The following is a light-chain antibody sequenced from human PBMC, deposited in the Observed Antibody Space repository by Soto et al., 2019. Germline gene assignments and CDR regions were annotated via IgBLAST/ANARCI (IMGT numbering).Light chain of an antibody. J-gene: IGKJ4*01. CDR1: QSVSSS. CDR3: QQYGSSPLT. CDR2: GAS. V-gene: IGKV3-20*01. Sequence: EIVLTQSPATLSSSPGARVPLSCRASQSVSSSLAWYQQKPGQAPRLLIYGASTRATGIPSRFSGSGSGTEFTLTISRLEPEDVAVYYCQQYGSSPLTFGGGTKVDIK.